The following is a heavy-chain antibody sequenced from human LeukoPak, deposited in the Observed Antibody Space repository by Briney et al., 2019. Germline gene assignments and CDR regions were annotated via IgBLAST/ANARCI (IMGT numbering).Heavy chain of an antibody. CDR1: GTFVSGFY. V-gene: IGHV4-4*09. D-gene: IGHD5-24*01. CDR2: IYSTGTT. J-gene: IGHJ4*02. CDR3: AGRWRGTLDY. Sequence: PSETLPLTCTVSGTFVSGFYWTWIRQPPGKGLEWIGFIYSTGTTSYNSSLQSRVTISVDTSKNQFSLKLKSVIAADTAIYYCAGRWRGTLDYWGRETLVAVSS.